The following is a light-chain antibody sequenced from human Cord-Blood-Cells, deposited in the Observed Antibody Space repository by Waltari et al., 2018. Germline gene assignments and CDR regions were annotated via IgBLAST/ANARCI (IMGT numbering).Light chain of an antibody. CDR2: DDS. V-gene: IGLV3-21*02. CDR3: QVWDSSSDHYV. J-gene: IGLJ1*01. Sequence: YVLTQPPSVSVAPGQTARITCGGTNIGSRSEHCYQQKPGQAPVLVVYDDSDRHSEIPERFSGSNSGNTATLTISRVEAGDEADYYCQVWDSSSDHYVFGTGTKVTVL. CDR1: NIGSRS.